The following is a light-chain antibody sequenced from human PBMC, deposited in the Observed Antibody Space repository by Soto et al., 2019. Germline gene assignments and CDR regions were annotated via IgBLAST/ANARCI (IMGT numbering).Light chain of an antibody. Sequence: EIVLTQSPGTLSLSPGERATLSCRASQSVSSSYLAWYQQKPGQAPRLLIYGASSRATGIPDRFSGSGSGTDCTLTFSRLEPEDFAVYYCQQYGSSPPLTFGGGTKVEIK. CDR2: GAS. CDR1: QSVSSSY. J-gene: IGKJ4*01. V-gene: IGKV3-20*01. CDR3: QQYGSSPPLT.